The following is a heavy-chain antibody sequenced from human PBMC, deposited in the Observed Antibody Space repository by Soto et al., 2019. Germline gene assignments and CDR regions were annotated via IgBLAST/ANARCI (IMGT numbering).Heavy chain of an antibody. CDR2: IIPIFGTA. J-gene: IGHJ3*02. Sequence: QVQLVQSGAEVKKPGSSVKVSCKASGGTFSSYAISWVRQAPGQGLEWMGGIIPIFGTANYAQKFQGRVPITADESPSTAYMDLSSLRAEDTAVYYCARDIMRELIRPPHNILTGYGSFDIWGQGTMVTVSS. CDR3: ARDIMRELIRPPHNILTGYGSFDI. D-gene: IGHD3-9*01. CDR1: GGTFSSYA. V-gene: IGHV1-69*01.